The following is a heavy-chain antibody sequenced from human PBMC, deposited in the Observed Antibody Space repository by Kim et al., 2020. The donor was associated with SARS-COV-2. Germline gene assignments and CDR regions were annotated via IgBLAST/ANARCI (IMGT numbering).Heavy chain of an antibody. D-gene: IGHD2-2*02. CDR1: GYSFTSYW. Sequence: GASLKISCQGSGYSFTSYWISWVRQMPGKGLEWMGRIDPSDSYTNYSPSFQGHVTISADKSISTAYLQWSSLKASDTAMYYCARQLCSSTSCYIGYSDYYYGMDVWGQGTTVTVSS. V-gene: IGHV5-10-1*01. CDR2: IDPSDSYT. J-gene: IGHJ6*02. CDR3: ARQLCSSTSCYIGYSDYYYGMDV.